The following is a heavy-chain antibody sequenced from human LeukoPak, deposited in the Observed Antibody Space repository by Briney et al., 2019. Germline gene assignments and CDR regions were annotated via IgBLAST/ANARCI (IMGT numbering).Heavy chain of an antibody. CDR3: AKTSGWPYYFDY. D-gene: IGHD6-19*01. V-gene: IGHV3-23*01. CDR2: ITGSGGNT. J-gene: IGHJ4*02. Sequence: AGGSLRLYCAASGFTFSTYAMSWVRQAPGKGLEWVSAITGSGGNTYYADSVKGRFTTSRDNSKNTVYLQVDSLRAEDTAEYYCAKTSGWPYYFDYWGQGTLVTVSS. CDR1: GFTFSTYA.